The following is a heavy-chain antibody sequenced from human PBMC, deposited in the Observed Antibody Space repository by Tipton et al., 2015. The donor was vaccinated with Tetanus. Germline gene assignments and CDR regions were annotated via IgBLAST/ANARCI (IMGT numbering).Heavy chain of an antibody. Sequence: TLSLTCAVSGDSFTGFYWHWIRQPPGKGLEWIGEINHRGGISYNPSLKSRVTISVDTSKNQFSLNMGSVTAADTAVYSCAGGLVRWYEPWGRGTLVSVSS. CDR1: GDSFTGFY. V-gene: IGHV4-34*01. J-gene: IGHJ5*02. CDR2: INHRGGI. D-gene: IGHD3-10*01. CDR3: AGGLVRWYEP.